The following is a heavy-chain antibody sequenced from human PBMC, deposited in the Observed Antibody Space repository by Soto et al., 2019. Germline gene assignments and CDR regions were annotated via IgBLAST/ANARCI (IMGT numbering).Heavy chain of an antibody. Sequence: ASVKVSCKASGGTFSSYAISWVRQAPGQGLEWMGGIIPIFGTANYAQKYQGRVTITADESTSTAYMELSSLSSEDTAVYYCAGPPELTRIYYYYGMDVWGQGTTVTVSS. V-gene: IGHV1-69*13. CDR2: IIPIFGTA. CDR1: GGTFSSYA. D-gene: IGHD1-7*01. J-gene: IGHJ6*02. CDR3: AGPPELTRIYYYYGMDV.